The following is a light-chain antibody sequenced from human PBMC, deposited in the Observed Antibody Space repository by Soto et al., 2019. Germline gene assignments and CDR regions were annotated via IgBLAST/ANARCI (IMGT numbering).Light chain of an antibody. Sequence: QSALTQPASVSGSPGQSITISCTGTSSDVGGYNYVSWYQQHPGKAPKLMIYEVNNRPSGASNRFSGSKSGNTASLTISGLQAEDEADYYCTSYTSSNTPVFGGGTKVTVL. J-gene: IGLJ3*02. CDR1: SSDVGGYNY. V-gene: IGLV2-14*01. CDR2: EVN. CDR3: TSYTSSNTPV.